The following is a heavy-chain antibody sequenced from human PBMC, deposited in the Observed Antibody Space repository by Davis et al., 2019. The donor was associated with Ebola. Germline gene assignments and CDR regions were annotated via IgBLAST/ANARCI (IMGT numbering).Heavy chain of an antibody. Sequence: SQTLSLTCVVSSGSINSHHWWTWVRQPPGKGLEWIGEVNQSGGTNYNPSLRSRVTISVDKSRNQFPLRLASVTAADTAVYFCARRPIWTGDSSFYYGVGVWGQGTTVTVSS. CDR2: VNQSGGT. CDR3: ARRPIWTGDSSFYYGVGV. CDR1: SGSINSHHW. D-gene: IGHD3/OR15-3a*01. V-gene: IGHV4-4*02. J-gene: IGHJ6*02.